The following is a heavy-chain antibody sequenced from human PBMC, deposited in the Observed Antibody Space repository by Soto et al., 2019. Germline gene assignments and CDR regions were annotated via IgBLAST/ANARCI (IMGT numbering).Heavy chain of an antibody. J-gene: IGHJ3*02. CDR2: IIPLFATA. CDR3: ARSDRRYHDTTQHAFDI. Sequence: QVQLVQSGAEVKKPGSSVKVSCKASGGTFSSYPFTWVRQAPGQGLEGMGGIIPLFATADYAQKFQGRFTITADESMNTVYMEVNSLKSEDTAVYYCARSDRRYHDTTQHAFDIWGQGTIVTVSS. V-gene: IGHV1-69*01. D-gene: IGHD1-26*01. CDR1: GGTFSSYP.